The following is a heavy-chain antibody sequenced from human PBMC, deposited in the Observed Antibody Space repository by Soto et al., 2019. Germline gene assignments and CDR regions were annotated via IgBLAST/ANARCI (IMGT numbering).Heavy chain of an antibody. V-gene: IGHV4-31*03. CDR1: RAFINSGGFY. D-gene: IGHD2-21*01. CDR3: VRGGIAGHWFDP. CDR2: IFHSGST. J-gene: IGHJ5*02. Sequence: QVQLQESGPGLVQPSETLSLTCSVSRAFINSGGFYYSWIHQPPGKGLEWLGYIFHSGSTLYTPSLRGRLTLSADTSRNQLSLHLTSVTAADTAVYYCVRGGIAGHWFDPWGQGILVTVSS.